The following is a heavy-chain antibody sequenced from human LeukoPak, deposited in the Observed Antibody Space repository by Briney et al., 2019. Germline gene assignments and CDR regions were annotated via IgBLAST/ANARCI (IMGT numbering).Heavy chain of an antibody. CDR1: GGSFSGFY. CDR2: ISNSGTT. Sequence: SETLSLTCTVYGGSFSGFYWSWIRQPPGKGLEWIGYISNSGTTNYNPSLKSRVTISVDTSKNQFSLKLSSVTAADTAVYYCARDRGNAYWGQGTLVTVSS. V-gene: IGHV4-59*01. J-gene: IGHJ4*02. CDR3: ARDRGNAY. D-gene: IGHD3-10*01.